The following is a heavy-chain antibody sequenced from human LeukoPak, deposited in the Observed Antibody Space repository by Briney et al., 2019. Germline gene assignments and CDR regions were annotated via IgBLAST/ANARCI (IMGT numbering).Heavy chain of an antibody. J-gene: IGHJ4*02. CDR3: ATMASNVFEY. D-gene: IGHD5-24*01. CDR2: IKPDGREK. V-gene: IGHV3-7*03. CDR1: GFTFSSYW. Sequence: GGSLRLSCAASGFTFSSYWMSWVRQAPGKGLEWVANIKPDGREKYYMPSVKGRFTISRDSAKNSFYLQMNSLRAEDTAVYYCATMASNVFEYWGQGTLVTVSS.